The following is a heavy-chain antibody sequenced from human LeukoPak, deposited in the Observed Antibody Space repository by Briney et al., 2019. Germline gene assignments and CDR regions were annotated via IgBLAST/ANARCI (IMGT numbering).Heavy chain of an antibody. J-gene: IGHJ4*02. CDR3: ARDLLVGGSGYHY. CDR1: GFTFSSYS. CDR2: ISSSSSTI. D-gene: IGHD3-22*01. V-gene: IGHV3-48*01. Sequence: GGPLRLSCAASGFTFSSYSMNWVRQAPGKGLEWVSYISSSSSTIYYADSVKGRFTISRDNAKNSLYLQMNSLRAEDTAVYYCARDLLVGGSGYHYWGQGTLVTVSS.